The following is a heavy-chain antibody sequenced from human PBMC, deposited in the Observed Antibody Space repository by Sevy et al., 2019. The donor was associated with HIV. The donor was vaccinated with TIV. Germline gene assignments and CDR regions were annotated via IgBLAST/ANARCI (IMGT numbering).Heavy chain of an antibody. CDR2: IIPIFGTA. CDR3: AREESSSDAFDI. D-gene: IGHD6-6*01. V-gene: IGHV1-69*13. J-gene: IGHJ3*02. Sequence: ASVKVSCKASGGTFSSYAISWVRQAPGQGLEWMGGIIPIFGTANYAQKFQGRVTITADESTSTAYMELSSLRSEDTAVYYCAREESSSDAFDIWGQRTMVTVSS. CDR1: GGTFSSYA.